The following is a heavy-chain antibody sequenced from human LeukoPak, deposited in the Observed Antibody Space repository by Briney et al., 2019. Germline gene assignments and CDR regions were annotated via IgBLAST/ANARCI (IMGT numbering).Heavy chain of an antibody. V-gene: IGHV1-18*01. CDR1: GYTFTSYG. CDR3: ARDRELRFLGWLYDY. J-gene: IGHJ4*02. CDR2: ISAYNGNT. D-gene: IGHD3-3*01. Sequence: ASVKVSCKASGYTFTSYGISWVRQAPGQGLEWMGWISAYNGNTNYAQKLQGRVTMTTDTSTSTAYMELRSLRSDDTAVYYCARDRELRFLGWLYDYWGQGTLVTVSS.